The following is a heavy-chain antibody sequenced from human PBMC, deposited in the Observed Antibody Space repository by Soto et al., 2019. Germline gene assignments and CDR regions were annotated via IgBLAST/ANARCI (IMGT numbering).Heavy chain of an antibody. D-gene: IGHD3-10*01. CDR3: VRHLSVRGVFDF. CDR1: GDFNTNFY. J-gene: IGHJ4*02. Sequence: QVQLQESGPGLVKPSETLSLTCTVSGDFNTNFYWSWIRQSPGKGLEWMGFIYSSGSTRYNPTLKSRITMTLDTSRNQSSLRLGSVAAADTAVYYCVRHLSVRGVFDFWGQGTQVTVSS. CDR2: IYSSGST. V-gene: IGHV4-59*08.